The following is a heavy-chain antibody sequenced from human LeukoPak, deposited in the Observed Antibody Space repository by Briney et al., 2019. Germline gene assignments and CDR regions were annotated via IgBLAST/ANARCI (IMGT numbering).Heavy chain of an antibody. J-gene: IGHJ4*02. V-gene: IGHV3-11*06. CDR1: GFTFTDFY. CDR2: ISRSSTDT. Sequence: MPGGSLRLSCAASGFTFTDFYMSWIRQAPGKGLEWLSDISRSSTDTIYADSVKGRFTISRDNAKNSLFLQLNSLRAEDTAVYYCARKAYYYDSGSYSKSYYFDYWGQGTLVTVSS. CDR3: ARKAYYYDSGSYSKSYYFDY. D-gene: IGHD3-10*01.